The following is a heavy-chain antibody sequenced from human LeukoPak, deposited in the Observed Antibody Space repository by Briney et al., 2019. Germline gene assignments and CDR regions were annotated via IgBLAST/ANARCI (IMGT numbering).Heavy chain of an antibody. V-gene: IGHV7-4-1*02. Sequence: WASVKVPCKASRYTFTEYGMNWVRQAPGQGLEWMGWINTNTGDPTYAQDFTGRFVFSLDTSVSTAYLQISSLKAEDTAVYYCAREDLADSYYGMDVWGQGTTVTVSS. CDR2: INTNTGDP. CDR1: RYTFTEYG. J-gene: IGHJ6*02. CDR3: AREDLADSYYGMDV.